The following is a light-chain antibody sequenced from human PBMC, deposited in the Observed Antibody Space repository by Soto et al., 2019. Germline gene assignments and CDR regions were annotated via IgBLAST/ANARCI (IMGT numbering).Light chain of an antibody. CDR2: LNSDGSH. J-gene: IGLJ2*01. CDR3: QTWGVVIRGV. Sequence: QPVLTQSPSASASLGASVKLTCTLSSGHSSYAIAWHQQQPEKGPRYLMKLNSDGSHSKGDGIPDRFSGSSSGAERYLTISSLQSEDEADYYCQTWGVVIRGVFGGGTQLTVL. CDR1: SGHSSYA. V-gene: IGLV4-69*01.